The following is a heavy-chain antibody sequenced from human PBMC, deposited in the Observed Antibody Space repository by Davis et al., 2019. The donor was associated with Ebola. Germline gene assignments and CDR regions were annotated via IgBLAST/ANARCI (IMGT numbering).Heavy chain of an antibody. Sequence: PGGSLRLSCAASGFTFSSYSMSWVRQAPGKGLGWVSAISGSGGSTYYADSVKGRFTISRDNSKNTLFLQMNSLRTEDTAVYYCAKAPTRSQYSGSPHFDYWGQGTLVTVSS. CDR1: GFTFSSYS. CDR3: AKAPTRSQYSGSPHFDY. J-gene: IGHJ4*02. CDR2: ISGSGGST. D-gene: IGHD1-26*01. V-gene: IGHV3-23*01.